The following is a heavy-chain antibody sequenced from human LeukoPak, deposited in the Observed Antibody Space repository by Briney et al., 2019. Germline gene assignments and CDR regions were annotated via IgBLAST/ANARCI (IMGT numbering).Heavy chain of an antibody. CDR2: IYYSGST. CDR1: GGSFSSGSYY. D-gene: IGHD4-17*01. Sequence: SETLSLTCTVSGGSFSSGSYYWSWLRQPPGKGLEWIGYIYYSGSTNYNPSLKSRVTISVDTSKNQFSLKLSSVTAADTAVYYCARVGGDYVGWFDPWGQGTLVTVSS. J-gene: IGHJ5*02. V-gene: IGHV4-61*01. CDR3: ARVGGDYVGWFDP.